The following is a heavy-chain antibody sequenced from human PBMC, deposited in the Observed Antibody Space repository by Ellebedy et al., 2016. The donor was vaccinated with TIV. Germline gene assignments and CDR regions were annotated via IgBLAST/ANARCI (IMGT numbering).Heavy chain of an antibody. D-gene: IGHD6-13*01. CDR3: AGGGAAVDVDY. V-gene: IGHV3-74*01. CDR2: INSDGTGR. CDR1: GFIFSSYW. J-gene: IGHJ4*02. Sequence: GGSLRLXXAASGFIFSSYWMHWVRQVPGKGLAWVSRINSDGTGRSYADSVKGRFTISRDNAKNTLYLQMNSLRAEDTALYYCAGGGAAVDVDYWGQGTLVTVSS.